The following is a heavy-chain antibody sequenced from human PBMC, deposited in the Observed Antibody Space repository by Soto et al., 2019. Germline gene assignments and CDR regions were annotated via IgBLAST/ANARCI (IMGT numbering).Heavy chain of an antibody. Sequence: LRLSCAASGFTFSSHGMHWVRQAPGKGLEWVAVISSDERNKYYGDSVKGRFTISRDNSKNTLYLHMNSLRIEDTAVYYCAKDQNVLRFLEWLKALDYWGQGNLVTVSS. CDR1: GFTFSSHG. D-gene: IGHD3-3*01. CDR2: ISSDERNK. CDR3: AKDQNVLRFLEWLKALDY. V-gene: IGHV3-30*18. J-gene: IGHJ4*02.